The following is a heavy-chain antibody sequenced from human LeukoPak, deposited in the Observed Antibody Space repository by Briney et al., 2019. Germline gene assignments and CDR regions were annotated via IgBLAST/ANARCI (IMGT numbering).Heavy chain of an antibody. CDR1: GGTFSSYA. CDR2: IIPISDTT. Sequence: ASVKVSCKASGGTFSSYAISWVRQAPGQGLEWMGWIIPISDTTNYAQNLQGRVTITADEPTSTAYMELSSLKSEDTAVYFCARLGGPYNSGWDFDYWGQGTLVTVSS. J-gene: IGHJ4*02. V-gene: IGHV1-69*13. D-gene: IGHD6-19*01. CDR3: ARLGGPYNSGWDFDY.